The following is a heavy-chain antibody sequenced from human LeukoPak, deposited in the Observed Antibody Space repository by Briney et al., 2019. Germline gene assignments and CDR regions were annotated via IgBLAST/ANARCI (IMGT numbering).Heavy chain of an antibody. Sequence: SETLSLTCDVSGGSISSYYWGWARQPAGKGLEWLGRIYTTGTTHFNPALRSRLTMSVDTSKNQFSLKLTSVTAADTAVYFCARQGYTASFYFLDFWSQGTLVTVSS. CDR1: GGSISSYY. CDR3: ARQGYTASFYFLDF. CDR2: IYTTGTT. J-gene: IGHJ4*02. V-gene: IGHV4-4*07. D-gene: IGHD2/OR15-2a*01.